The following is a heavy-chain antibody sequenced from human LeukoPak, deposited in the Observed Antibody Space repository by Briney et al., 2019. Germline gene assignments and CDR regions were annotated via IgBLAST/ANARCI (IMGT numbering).Heavy chain of an antibody. V-gene: IGHV3-15*01. CDR2: IKRKTDGGTT. CDR1: GFTVSNVW. Sequence: GGSLRLSCVASGFTVSNVWMTWVRQAPGKGLEWVGRIKRKTDGGTTDYAAPVLGRFSIPRDDSKSTLYLQMNSLKTEDTAVYYCTSTLGYRGQGTLVTVSS. J-gene: IGHJ4*02. D-gene: IGHD3-16*01. CDR3: TSTLGY.